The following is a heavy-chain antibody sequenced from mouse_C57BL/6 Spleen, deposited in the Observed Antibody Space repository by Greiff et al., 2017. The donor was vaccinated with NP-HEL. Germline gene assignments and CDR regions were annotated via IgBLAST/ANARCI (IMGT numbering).Heavy chain of an antibody. CDR3: ARKPRTTASYAMDY. D-gene: IGHD1-2*01. V-gene: IGHV2-9-1*01. Sequence: VKLVESGPGLVAPSQSLSITCTVSGFSLTSYAISWVRQPPGKGLEWLGVIWTGGGTNYNSALTSRLSISKDNSKSQVVLKRNSMQTDDKARDYCARKPRTTASYAMDYWGQGTSVTVSS. CDR2: IWTGGGT. J-gene: IGHJ4*01. CDR1: GFSLTSYA.